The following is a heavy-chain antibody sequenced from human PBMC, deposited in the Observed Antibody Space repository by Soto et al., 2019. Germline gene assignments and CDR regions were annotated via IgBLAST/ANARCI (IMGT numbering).Heavy chain of an antibody. CDR1: GFTFSNYG. V-gene: IGHV3-33*01. CDR3: TRDGWDGSGSYDY. CDR2: EWYDGINK. D-gene: IGHD3-10*01. J-gene: IGHJ4*02. Sequence: QVQLVESGGGVVKPGRSLRLSCAAYGFTFSNYGMHWVRQAPGKGLEWVAVEWYDGINKSYAESVKGRFTISRDNSMNPLYLQMYNFRAEDTDLYYCTRDGWDGSGSYDYWCQVPLVTYAS.